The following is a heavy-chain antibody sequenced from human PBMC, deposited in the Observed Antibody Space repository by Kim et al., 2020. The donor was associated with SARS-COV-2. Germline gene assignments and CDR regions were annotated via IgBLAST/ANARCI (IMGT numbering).Heavy chain of an antibody. Sequence: GGSLRLTCAASGFTFSSYAMHWVRQAPGKGLEWVAVISYDGSNKYYADSVKGRFTISRDNSKNTLYLQMNSLRAEDTAVYYCARDGGYCSGGSCSEGFDYWGKGTLVTVSS. D-gene: IGHD2-15*01. CDR1: GFTFSSYA. CDR2: ISYDGSNK. CDR3: ARDGGYCSGGSCSEGFDY. J-gene: IGHJ4*02. V-gene: IGHV3-30*04.